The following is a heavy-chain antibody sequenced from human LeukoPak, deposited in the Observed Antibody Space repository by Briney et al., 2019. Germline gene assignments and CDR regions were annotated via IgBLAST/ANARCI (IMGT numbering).Heavy chain of an antibody. V-gene: IGHV3-23*01. CDR3: AKGGKWDVTPFDY. J-gene: IGHJ4*02. CDR1: GFTFGDYA. CDR2: ISGGGGST. D-gene: IGHD1-26*01. Sequence: PGGSLRLSCTASGFTFGDYAMSWFRQAPGKGLEWVSTISGGGGSTYYADFVKGRFTISRDNSKNTLYLQVNSLRAEDTAVYYCAKGGKWDVTPFDYWGQGTLVTVSS.